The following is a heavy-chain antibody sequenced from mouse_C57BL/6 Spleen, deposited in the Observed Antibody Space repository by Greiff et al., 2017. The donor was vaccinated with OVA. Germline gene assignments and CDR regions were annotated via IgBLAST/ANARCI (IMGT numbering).Heavy chain of an antibody. CDR1: GYTFTSYW. J-gene: IGHJ2*01. Sequence: VQLQQSGAELVRPGSSVKLSCKASGYTFTSYWMHWVKQRPIQGLEWIGNIDPSDSETHYNQKFKDKATLTVDKSSSTAYMQLSSLTSEDSAVYYCARWDDYYGTFDYWGQGTTLTVSS. D-gene: IGHD1-1*01. CDR3: ARWDDYYGTFDY. CDR2: IDPSDSET. V-gene: IGHV1-52*01.